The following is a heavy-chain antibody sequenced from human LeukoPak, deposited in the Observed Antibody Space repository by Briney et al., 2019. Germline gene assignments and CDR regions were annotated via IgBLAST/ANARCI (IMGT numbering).Heavy chain of an antibody. CDR1: GGSISSSNW. CDR3: ARVNYYDSSGYPHFDY. CDR2: IYHSGST. D-gene: IGHD3-22*01. V-gene: IGHV4-4*02. Sequence: SGTLSLTCAVSGGSISSSNWWSWVRQPPGKGLEWIGEIYHSGSTNYNPSLKSRVTISVDKSKNQLSLKLSSVTAADTAVYYCARVNYYDSSGYPHFDYWGQGTLVTVSS. J-gene: IGHJ4*02.